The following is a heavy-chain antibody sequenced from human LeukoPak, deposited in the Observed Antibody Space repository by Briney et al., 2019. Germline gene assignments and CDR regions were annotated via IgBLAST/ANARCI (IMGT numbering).Heavy chain of an antibody. CDR3: AKDNGDFLTPDN. D-gene: IGHD4-17*01. CDR1: GFTFSRYG. CDR2: IRHDGSKQ. J-gene: IGHJ4*02. V-gene: IGHV3-30*02. Sequence: EGSVRLSCATSGFTFSRYGVHWVRQAPDKGLEWVAFIRHDGSKQYCADSVKGRCTISRDTSKNTVYLQVDSLTGEDTAVYYCAKDNGDFLTPDNWGQGTLVTVSS.